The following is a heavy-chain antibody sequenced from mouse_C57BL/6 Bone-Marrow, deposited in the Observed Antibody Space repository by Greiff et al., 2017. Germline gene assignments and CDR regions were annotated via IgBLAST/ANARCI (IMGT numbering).Heavy chain of an antibody. Sequence: EVKLMESGGGLVQPGGSLSLSCAASGFTFTDYYMSWVRQPPGKALGWLGFIRNKANGYTTEYSASVKGRFTISRDNSQSILYLQMNALRAEDSATYYCARYIGSPSIYAMDYWGQGTSVTVAS. CDR3: ARYIGSPSIYAMDY. CDR1: GFTFTDYY. D-gene: IGHD2-3*01. V-gene: IGHV7-3*01. CDR2: IRNKANGYTT. J-gene: IGHJ4*01.